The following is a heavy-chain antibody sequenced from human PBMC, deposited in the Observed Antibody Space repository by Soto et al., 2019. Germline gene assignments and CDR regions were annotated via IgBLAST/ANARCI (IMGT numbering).Heavy chain of an antibody. CDR2: IDPSDSQT. CDR3: IRSYCSAENCYSFDP. D-gene: IGHD2-21*02. J-gene: IGHJ5*02. Sequence: GESLKISCQGSGYSFAGYWLTWVRQKPWKGLEWMGRIDPSDSQTYYSPSFRGHVTISVTTSITTVFLQWSSLRASDTAMYYCIRSYCSAENCYSFDPWGQGTQVTVSS. V-gene: IGHV5-10-1*01. CDR1: GYSFAGYW.